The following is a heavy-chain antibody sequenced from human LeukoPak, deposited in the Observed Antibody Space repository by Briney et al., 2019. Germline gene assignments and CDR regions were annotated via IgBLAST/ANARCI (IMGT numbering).Heavy chain of an antibody. CDR3: AKEYYVWGSYRAPFDY. CDR1: GFTFSSYW. V-gene: IGHV3-74*01. J-gene: IGHJ4*02. Sequence: GSLRLSCAASGFTFSSYWMHWVRQAPGKGLVWVSRIKNDGSSTIYADSVRGRFTISRDNSKNTLYLQMNSLRAEDTAVYYCAKEYYVWGSYRAPFDYWGQGTLVTVSS. CDR2: IKNDGSST. D-gene: IGHD3-16*02.